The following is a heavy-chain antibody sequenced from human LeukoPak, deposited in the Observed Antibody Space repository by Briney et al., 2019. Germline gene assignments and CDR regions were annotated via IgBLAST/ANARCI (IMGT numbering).Heavy chain of an antibody. J-gene: IGHJ4*02. CDR1: GGTFSSYA. V-gene: IGHV1-69*05. CDR2: IIPIFGTA. Sequence: ASVKVSCKASGGTFSSYASSWVRQAPGQGLEWMGRIIPIFGTANYAQKFQGRVTITTDESTSTAYVELSSLRSEDTAVYYCAREEAYYYDSSGDFDYWGQGTLVTVSS. D-gene: IGHD3-22*01. CDR3: AREEAYYYDSSGDFDY.